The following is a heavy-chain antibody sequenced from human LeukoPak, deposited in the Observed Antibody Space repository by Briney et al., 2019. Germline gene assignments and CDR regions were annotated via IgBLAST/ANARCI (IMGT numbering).Heavy chain of an antibody. Sequence: GGSLRLSCAASGFTVSSNYMSWVRQAPGKGLEWVSVIYSGGSTYYADSVKGRFTISRDNSKNTLYLQMNNLRAEDTAVYYCAKVGSERKLNGNVDYWGQGTLVTVSS. D-gene: IGHD1-26*01. CDR2: IYSGGST. J-gene: IGHJ4*02. CDR3: AKVGSERKLNGNVDY. CDR1: GFTVSSNY. V-gene: IGHV3-53*01.